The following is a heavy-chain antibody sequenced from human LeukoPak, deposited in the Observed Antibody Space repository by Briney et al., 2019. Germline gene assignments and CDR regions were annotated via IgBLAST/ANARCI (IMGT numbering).Heavy chain of an antibody. CDR1: RFIISGYW. V-gene: IGHV3-7*01. CDR2: IKQDGSEK. CDR3: ARGFDGANAFDL. J-gene: IGHJ3*01. Sequence: PGGSLTLSCVASRFIISGYWLNWVRQAPGKGLEWVANIKQDGSEKYYVDSVKGRFTISRDNAKNSVDLQMNSLRAEDTAVYYCARGFDGANAFDLWGQGTLVTVSS.